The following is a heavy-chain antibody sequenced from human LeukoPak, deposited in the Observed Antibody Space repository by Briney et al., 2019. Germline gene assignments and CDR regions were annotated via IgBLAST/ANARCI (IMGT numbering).Heavy chain of an antibody. CDR1: GFTFSSYG. CDR2: GSYDGSNK. Sequence: PGRSLRLSCAASGFTFSSYGMHWVRQAPGKGLEWVAVGSYDGSNKYYADSVKGRFTISRDNSKNTLYLQMNSLRAEDTAVYYCAKDVGYCSSTSCYGPWGQGTLVTVSS. J-gene: IGHJ4*02. CDR3: AKDVGYCSSTSCYGP. D-gene: IGHD2-2*01. V-gene: IGHV3-30*18.